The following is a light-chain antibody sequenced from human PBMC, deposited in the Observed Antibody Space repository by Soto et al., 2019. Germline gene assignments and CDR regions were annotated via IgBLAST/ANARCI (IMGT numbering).Light chain of an antibody. CDR3: QQCAHSPLT. Sequence: VLTQSPGTLSLSPGGRATLSCRASQSVSNNYVALYQQKPGQPPRLLIHDASNRTTGIPDRFSGSGSGTDFTLTISRREPEDVAVYYCQQCAHSPLTCGQGTKVDI. V-gene: IGKV3-20*01. J-gene: IGKJ1*01. CDR1: QSVSNNY. CDR2: DAS.